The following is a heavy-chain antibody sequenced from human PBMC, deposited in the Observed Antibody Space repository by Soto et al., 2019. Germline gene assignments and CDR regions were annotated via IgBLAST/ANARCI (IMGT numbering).Heavy chain of an antibody. CDR1: GGSISSGGYD. Sequence: SETLSLTCTVSGGSISSGGYDWSWIRQHPGKGLEWIGYIYYSGSTYYNPSLKSRVTISVDTSKNQFSLKLSSVTAADTAVYYWPGGPEYYYDSSGYYPPTVMDVWGQGTTVTVSS. D-gene: IGHD3-22*01. CDR2: IYYSGST. V-gene: IGHV4-31*03. J-gene: IGHJ6*02. CDR3: PGGPEYYYDSSGYYPPTVMDV.